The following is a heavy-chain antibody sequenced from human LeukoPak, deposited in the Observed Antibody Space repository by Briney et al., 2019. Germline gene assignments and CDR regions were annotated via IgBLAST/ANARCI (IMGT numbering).Heavy chain of an antibody. J-gene: IGHJ6*03. CDR2: IYYSGST. CDR1: GGSISSYY. D-gene: IGHD3-10*01. CDR3: ARIDSGTSLGYYYYCYMDV. V-gene: IGHV4-59*01. Sequence: PSETLSLTCTDSGGSISSYYWSWIRQPPGKGLEWMGHIYYSGSTKYNPSLESRVSISVDASKNLSFLKLSSVTAADTAVYYCARIDSGTSLGYYYYCYMDVWGKGTTVTISS.